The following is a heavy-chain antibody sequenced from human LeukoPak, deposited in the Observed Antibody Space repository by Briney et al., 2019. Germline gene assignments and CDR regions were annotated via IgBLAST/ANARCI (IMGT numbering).Heavy chain of an antibody. D-gene: IGHD3-10*01. CDR2: IYYSGST. CDR1: GGSISSSSYY. J-gene: IGHJ6*03. CDR3: ASSVRRYYYYMDV. Sequence: SETLSLTCTVSGGSISSSSYYWGWIRQPPGKGLEWIGSIYYSGSTYYNPSLKSRVTISVDTSKNQFSLKLSSVTAADTAVYYCASSVRRYYYYMDVWGKGTTVTVSS. V-gene: IGHV4-39*01.